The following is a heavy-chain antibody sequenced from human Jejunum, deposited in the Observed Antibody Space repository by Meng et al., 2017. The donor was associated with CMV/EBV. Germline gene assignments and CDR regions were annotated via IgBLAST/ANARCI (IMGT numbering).Heavy chain of an antibody. J-gene: IGHJ4*02. CDR2: IYSGGSST. CDR1: GFNCCSYA. CDR3: AKGKRFLEWSSYEY. Sequence: ASGFNCCSYAMSWVRQAPGKGLEWVSVIYSGGSSTYYADSVKGRFTISRDNSNNTLYLQMNSLRAEDTAVYYCAKGKRFLEWSSYEYWGQGTLVTVSS. D-gene: IGHD3-3*01. V-gene: IGHV3-23*03.